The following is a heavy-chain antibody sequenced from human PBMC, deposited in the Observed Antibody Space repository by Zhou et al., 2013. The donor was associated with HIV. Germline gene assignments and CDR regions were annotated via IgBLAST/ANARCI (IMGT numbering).Heavy chain of an antibody. J-gene: IGHJ5*02. CDR1: GYTFTGYS. V-gene: IGHV1-2*02. Sequence: QVQLVQSGAEVKKPGASMKVSCKASGYTFTGYSIHWVRQAPGQGLEWMGWINPNSGGANYAQKFQGRVTMTRDTSISTAYMELSRLRSDDTAVYYCARDTVPISGPGWFDPWGQGTLVTVSS. CDR3: ARDTVPISGPGWFDP. D-gene: IGHD3-3*01. CDR2: INPNSGGA.